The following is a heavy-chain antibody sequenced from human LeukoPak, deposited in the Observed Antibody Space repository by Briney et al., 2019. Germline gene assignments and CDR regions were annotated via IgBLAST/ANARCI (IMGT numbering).Heavy chain of an antibody. CDR2: ISAYNGNT. J-gene: IGHJ4*02. V-gene: IGHV1-18*01. D-gene: IGHD2-2*01. Sequence: ASVKVSCKASGYTFTSYGISWVRQAPGQGLEWMGWISAYNGNTNYAQKLQGRVTMTTDTSTSTAYMELRSLRSDDTAVYYCARAIEDIVVVPAADYWGQGTLVTVSS. CDR3: ARAIEDIVVVPAADY. CDR1: GYTFTSYG.